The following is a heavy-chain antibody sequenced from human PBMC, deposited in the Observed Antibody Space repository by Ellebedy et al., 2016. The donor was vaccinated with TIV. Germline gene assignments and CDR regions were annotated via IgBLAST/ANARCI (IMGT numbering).Heavy chain of an antibody. D-gene: IGHD1-1*01. V-gene: IGHV1-69*13. CDR1: GGTFSSYA. J-gene: IGHJ4*02. CDR3: ARWSNWNPLYDY. CDR2: IIPIFGTA. Sequence: SVKVSCXASGGTFSSYAISWVRQAPGQGLEWMGGIIPIFGTANYAQKFQGRVTITADESTSTAYMELSSLRSEDTAVYYCARWSNWNPLYDYWGQGTLVTVSS.